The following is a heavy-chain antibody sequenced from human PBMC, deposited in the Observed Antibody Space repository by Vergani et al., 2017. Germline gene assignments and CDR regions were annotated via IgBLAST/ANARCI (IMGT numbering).Heavy chain of an antibody. CDR3: ARDGGIDAEGTELDY. CDR1: GFTFSRHW. J-gene: IGHJ4*01. D-gene: IGHD3-16*01. V-gene: IGHV3-74*01. CDR2: VNPEGTNT. Sequence: EVQLVESGGGLVQPGGSLRLSCAASGFTFSRHWMHWVRQAPGKGLGWVSRVNPEGTNTPYAGSVKGRFTISRDNAKNMMYLQLNSLRDEDTAVYYCARDGGIDAEGTELDYWGQEPWSPSPQ.